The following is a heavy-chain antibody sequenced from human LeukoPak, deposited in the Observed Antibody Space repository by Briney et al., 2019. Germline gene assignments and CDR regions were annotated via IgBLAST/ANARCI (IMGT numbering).Heavy chain of an antibody. J-gene: IGHJ4*02. Sequence: GESLKISCKGSGYGSGYSFTSHWIAWVRQMPGKGLEWMGIIYPRDSNTIYSPSFQGQVTISVDTSINTAYLQWISLKASDTAMYYCARVAVAGPGFDYWGQGTLVTVSS. V-gene: IGHV5-51*01. CDR3: ARVAVAGPGFDY. CDR1: GYSFTSHW. CDR2: IYPRDSNT. D-gene: IGHD6-19*01.